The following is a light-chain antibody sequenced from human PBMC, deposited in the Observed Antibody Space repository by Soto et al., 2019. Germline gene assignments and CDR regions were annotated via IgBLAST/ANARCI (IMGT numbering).Light chain of an antibody. CDR2: GAS. CDR1: QSVSNN. V-gene: IGKV3D-15*01. CDR3: KQYNNWPRT. J-gene: IGKJ1*01. Sequence: EIGLTQSPGTLSLSPGERATLSCRASQSVSNNYLAWYQQKPGQAPRLLIYGASNRATGIPARFSGSGSGTEFTLTISSLQSEDFAVYYCKQYNNWPRTFGQGAKVDIK.